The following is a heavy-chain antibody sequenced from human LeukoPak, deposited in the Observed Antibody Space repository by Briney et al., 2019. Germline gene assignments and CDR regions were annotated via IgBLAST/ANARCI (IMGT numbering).Heavy chain of an antibody. V-gene: IGHV3-64*01. CDR1: GFTFSSYA. CDR3: ARAVRYYYGSSGYYVPLIQGIDY. CDR2: ISSNGGST. Sequence: GGSLRLSCAASGFTFSSYAMHWVRQAPGKGLEYVSAISSNGGSTYYANSVKGRFTISRDNSKNTLYLQMGSLRAEDMAVYYCARAVRYYYGSSGYYVPLIQGIDYWGQGTLVTVSS. J-gene: IGHJ4*02. D-gene: IGHD3-22*01.